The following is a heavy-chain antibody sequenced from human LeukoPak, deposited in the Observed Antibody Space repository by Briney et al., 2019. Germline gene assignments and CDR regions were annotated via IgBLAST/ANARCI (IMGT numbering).Heavy chain of an antibody. J-gene: IGHJ4*02. CDR3: ARVGDILTGYYY. V-gene: IGHV3-21*01. CDR2: ISSSSSYI. CDR1: GFTFSSYS. Sequence: GGSLRLSCAASGFTFSSYSMNWVRQAPGKGLEWVSSISSSSSYIYYADSVKGRFTISRDNAKNSLYLQMNSLRAEDTAVYYCARVGDILTGYYYWGQGTLVTVSS. D-gene: IGHD3-9*01.